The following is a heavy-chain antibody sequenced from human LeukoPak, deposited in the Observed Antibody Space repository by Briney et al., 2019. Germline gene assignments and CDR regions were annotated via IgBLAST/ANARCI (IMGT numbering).Heavy chain of an antibody. CDR1: GLTFASYG. D-gene: IGHD1-26*01. Sequence: GGSLRLSCAASGLTFASYGFSWVRQAPGKGLEWVSVISGSGGSTYYADSVKGRFTISRDNSKNTLYLQMNSLRAEDTAVYYCAKTLLDGNAFDIWRQGTMVTVSS. CDR2: ISGSGGST. J-gene: IGHJ3*02. V-gene: IGHV3-23*01. CDR3: AKTLLDGNAFDI.